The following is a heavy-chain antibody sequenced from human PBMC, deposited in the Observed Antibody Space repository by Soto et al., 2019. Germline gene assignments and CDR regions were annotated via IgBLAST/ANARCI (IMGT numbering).Heavy chain of an antibody. CDR2: IYYSGST. V-gene: IGHV4-39*01. D-gene: IGHD6-19*01. J-gene: IGHJ4*02. CDR1: GGSISSSSYY. CDR3: ARHRYTSAWYPSFLY. Sequence: SETLSLTCTVSGGSISSSSYYWGWIRQPPGKGLEWIGSIYYSGSTYYNPSLKSRVTVSVDTSKNQFSLKLTSVTAADTAVYYCARHRYTSAWYPSFLYWGQGTLVTVSS.